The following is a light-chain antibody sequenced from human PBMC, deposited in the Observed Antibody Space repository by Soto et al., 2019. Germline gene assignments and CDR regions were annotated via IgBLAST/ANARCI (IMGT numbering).Light chain of an antibody. Sequence: DIPVTQSPSTLSASVGDSVTITCRASQSIISWLASYHQKPPKDPKRLLYKASTLESGGPPTFIGGRSSTAFSLTISSILQADYATEYCRHQNDYWTFGQGTKVDIK. CDR2: KAS. CDR3: RHQNDYWT. J-gene: IGKJ1*01. V-gene: IGKV1-5*03. CDR1: QSIISW.